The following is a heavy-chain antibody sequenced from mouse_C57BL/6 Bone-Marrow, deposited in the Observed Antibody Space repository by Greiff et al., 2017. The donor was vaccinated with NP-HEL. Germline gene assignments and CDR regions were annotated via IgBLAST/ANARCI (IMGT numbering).Heavy chain of an antibody. CDR1: GFNIKDDY. J-gene: IGHJ4*01. V-gene: IGHV14-4*01. Sequence: EVQLQQSGAELVRPGASVKLSCTASGFNIKDDYMHWVKQRPEQGLEWIGWIDPENGDTEYASKFQGKATITADTSSNTAYLQLSSLTSEDTAVYYCTPFYDYERYYAMDYWGQGTSVTVSS. CDR3: TPFYDYERYYAMDY. CDR2: IDPENGDT. D-gene: IGHD2-4*01.